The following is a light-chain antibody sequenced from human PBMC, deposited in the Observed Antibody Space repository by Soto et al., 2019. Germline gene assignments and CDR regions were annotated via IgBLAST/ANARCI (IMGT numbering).Light chain of an antibody. V-gene: IGLV8-61*01. CDR1: SGSVSSSHN. Sequence: QTVVTQEPSFSVSPGGTVTLTCGLSSGSVSSSHNPTWCRQTPGEAPRTLIYSTNTRSSGVPDRFSGSILGNKAALTITGAQADDESDYYCVLYMGSGISVFGGGTKLTVL. CDR2: STN. CDR3: VLYMGSGISV. J-gene: IGLJ2*01.